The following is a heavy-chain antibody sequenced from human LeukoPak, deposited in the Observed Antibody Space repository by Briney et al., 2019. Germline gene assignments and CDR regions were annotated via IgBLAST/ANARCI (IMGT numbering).Heavy chain of an antibody. CDR1: GGSVSSGSYY. D-gene: IGHD2-2*01. J-gene: IGHJ5*02. Sequence: PSETLSLTCTVSGGSVSSGSYYWSWIRQPPGKGLEWIGYIYYSGSTNYNPSLKSRVTISVDTSKNQFSLKLSSVTAADTAVHYCARSYCSSTSCYFGGDWFDPWGQGTLVTVSS. CDR3: ARSYCSSTSCYFGGDWFDP. V-gene: IGHV4-61*01. CDR2: IYYSGST.